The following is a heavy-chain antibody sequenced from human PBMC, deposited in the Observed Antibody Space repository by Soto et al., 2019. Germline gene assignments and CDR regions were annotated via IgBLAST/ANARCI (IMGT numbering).Heavy chain of an antibody. CDR2: TFFRSQWYN. D-gene: IGHD5-12*01. J-gene: IGHJ5*02. Sequence: QVQLQQSGAGLVRPSQTLSLTCSISGDSVSSNTASWNWIRQAPSRGLELLGRTFFRSQWYNDYAVSVHSRIIINPDTSKNQFSLHLNSVTPEDTAVYYCAKGDNLGPKTGYAFDPWGQGTLVAVSS. CDR1: GDSVSSNTAS. CDR3: AKGDNLGPKTGYAFDP. V-gene: IGHV6-1*01.